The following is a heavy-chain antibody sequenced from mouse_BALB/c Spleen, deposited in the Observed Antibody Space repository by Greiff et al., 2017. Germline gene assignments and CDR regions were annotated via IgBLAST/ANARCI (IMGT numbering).Heavy chain of an antibody. Sequence: EVHLVESGPGLVKPSQSLSLTCTVTGYSITSDYAWNWIRQFPGNKLEWMGYISYSGSTSYNPSLKSRISITRDTSKNQFFLQLNSVTTEDTATYYCASDYYGSSYWGQGTLVTVSA. CDR1: GYSITSDYA. CDR2: ISYSGST. J-gene: IGHJ3*01. D-gene: IGHD1-1*01. V-gene: IGHV3-2*02. CDR3: ASDYYGSSY.